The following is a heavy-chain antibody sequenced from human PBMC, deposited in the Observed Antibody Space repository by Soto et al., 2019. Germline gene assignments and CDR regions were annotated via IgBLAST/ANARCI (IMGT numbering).Heavy chain of an antibody. V-gene: IGHV1-69*06. J-gene: IGHJ6*02. CDR1: GGTFSSYA. Sequence: SVKVSCKASGGTFSSYAISWVRQAPGQGLEWMGGIIPIFGTANYAQKFQGRVTITADKSTSTAYMELSSLRSEDTAVYYCARKIDPKHYYDSSGIYRMDVWGQGTTVTVSS. CDR2: IIPIFGTA. CDR3: ARKIDPKHYYDSSGIYRMDV. D-gene: IGHD3-22*01.